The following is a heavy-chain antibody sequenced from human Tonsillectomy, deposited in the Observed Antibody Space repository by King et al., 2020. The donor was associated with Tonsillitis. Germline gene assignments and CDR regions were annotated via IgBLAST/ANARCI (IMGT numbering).Heavy chain of an antibody. J-gene: IGHJ5*02. V-gene: IGHV3-64D*06. Sequence: DVQLVESGGGLVQPGGSLRLSCSASGFTFSSHAMHWVRQAPGKGLEYVSAISSNGGGTYYADSVKGRLTISRDNSKNTLYLQMSSLRAEDSAVYYCVRISYSASGSPGPWGQGTRVTVSS. CDR1: GFTFSSHA. D-gene: IGHD3-10*01. CDR2: ISSNGGGT. CDR3: VRISYSASGSPGP.